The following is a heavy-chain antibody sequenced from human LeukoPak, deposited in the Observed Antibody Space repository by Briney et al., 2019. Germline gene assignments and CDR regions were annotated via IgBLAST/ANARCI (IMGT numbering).Heavy chain of an antibody. J-gene: IGHJ3*02. CDR1: GGSISSYY. V-gene: IGHV4-59*12. D-gene: IGHD6-13*01. CDR2: IYYSGST. Sequence: SETLSLTCTVSGGSISSYYWSWIRQPPGKGLEWIGYIYYSGSTNYNPSLKSRVTISVDTSKNQFSLKLSSVTAADTAVYYCARDRYSSTWYDDAFDIWGQGTMVTVSS. CDR3: ARDRYSSTWYDDAFDI.